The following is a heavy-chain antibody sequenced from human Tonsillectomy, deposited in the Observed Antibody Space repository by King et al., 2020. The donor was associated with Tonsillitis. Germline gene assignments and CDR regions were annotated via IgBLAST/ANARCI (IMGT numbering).Heavy chain of an antibody. V-gene: IGHV2-5*02. Sequence: TLKESGPTLVKPTQTLTLTCTFSGFSLSTSGVGVGWIRQPPGKALEWLALIYWDDDKRYSPSLKSRLTITKDTSKNQVVLTMTNMDPVDTATYYCAHRAARPTVTTVHWYFDLWGRGTLVTVSS. CDR3: AHRAARPTVTTVHWYFDL. CDR1: GFSLSTSGVG. CDR2: IYWDDDK. J-gene: IGHJ2*01. D-gene: IGHD4-17*01.